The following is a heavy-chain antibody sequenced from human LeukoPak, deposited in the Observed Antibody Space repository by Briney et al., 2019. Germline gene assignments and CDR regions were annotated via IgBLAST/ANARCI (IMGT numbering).Heavy chain of an antibody. Sequence: GESLQISCQGSGYSFTSYGIGWVRQVPGKGLEWMGIFYPGDSDTRYSPSFQGQVTMSADKSITTAYLQWSSLKASDTAIYYCARLNSGWPLDYWGQGTLVTVSS. V-gene: IGHV5-51*01. J-gene: IGHJ4*02. D-gene: IGHD6-19*01. CDR3: ARLNSGWPLDY. CDR2: FYPGDSDT. CDR1: GYSFTSYG.